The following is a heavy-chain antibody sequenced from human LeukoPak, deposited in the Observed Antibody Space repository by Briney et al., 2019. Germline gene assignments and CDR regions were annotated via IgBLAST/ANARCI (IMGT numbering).Heavy chain of an antibody. D-gene: IGHD3-22*01. V-gene: IGHV4-59*01. CDR1: GGSISSYY. J-gene: IGHJ4*02. Sequence: SETLSLTCSVSGGSISSYYWTWIRQPPGKGLEWIGYIYESKSTNYNSSLKSRVTISVDTSKSQLSLKLSSVIASDTAVYYCARGSGARDNSGYRFDYWGQGTLVTVSS. CDR3: ARGSGARDNSGYRFDY. CDR2: IYESKST.